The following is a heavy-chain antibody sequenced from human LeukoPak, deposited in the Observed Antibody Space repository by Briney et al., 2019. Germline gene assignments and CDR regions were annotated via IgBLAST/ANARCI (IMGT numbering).Heavy chain of an antibody. CDR1: GFTFSNCW. CDR3: ARYNERYHAVDY. CDR2: ITSDGSTT. V-gene: IGHV3-74*01. D-gene: IGHD2-2*01. J-gene: IGHJ4*02. Sequence: PGGSLRLSCSASGFTFSNCWMHSVRQPPGKGLVWVSRITSDGSTTSYADSVKGRFTISRDNAKNTLSLQMNSLRVEDTAVYYSARYNERYHAVDYWGQGTLVTVSS.